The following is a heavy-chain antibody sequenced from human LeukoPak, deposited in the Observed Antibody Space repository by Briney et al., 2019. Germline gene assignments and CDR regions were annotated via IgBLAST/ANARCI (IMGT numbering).Heavy chain of an antibody. D-gene: IGHD2-2*01. V-gene: IGHV3-15*01. J-gene: IGHJ4*02. CDR3: ISGFCSSASCYA. CDR1: GFTFTNAW. Sequence: GGSLRLSRETPGFTFTNAWMSWVRQAPGKGLEWVGRIRRKTDGGTADYAAPVMGRFTISRDDSNNTLYLQMNSLKTEDTAVYYCISGFCSSASCYAWGRGTLVIVSS. CDR2: IRRKTDGGTA.